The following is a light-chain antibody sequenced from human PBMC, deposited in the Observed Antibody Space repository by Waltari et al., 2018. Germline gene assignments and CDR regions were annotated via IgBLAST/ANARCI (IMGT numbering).Light chain of an antibody. CDR3: SSYTNRATLRV. J-gene: IGLJ1*01. CDR2: EVS. V-gene: IGLV2-14*01. CDR1: SSDICNYNY. Sequence: QSALAQPASVSGSPGQSIAISCTGTSSDICNYNYVSWYQQHPGKAPKLILYEVSDRPSGVSRRFSGSKSGNKATLTISGLQADDEADYYCSSYTNRATLRVFGTGTKVTVL.